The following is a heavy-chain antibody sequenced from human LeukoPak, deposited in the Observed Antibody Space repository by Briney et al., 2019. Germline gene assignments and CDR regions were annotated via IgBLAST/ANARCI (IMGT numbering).Heavy chain of an antibody. J-gene: IGHJ4*02. D-gene: IGHD3-22*01. CDR1: GYTLTELS. V-gene: IGHV1-24*01. CDR3: ATAFHRSGYFQPLDY. Sequence: ASVKVSCKVSGYTLTELSMHWVRQAPGKGLEWMGGFDPEDGETIYAQKFQGRVTMTEDTSTDTAYMELSSLRSEDTAVYYCATAFHRSGYFQPLDYRGQGTLVTVSS. CDR2: FDPEDGET.